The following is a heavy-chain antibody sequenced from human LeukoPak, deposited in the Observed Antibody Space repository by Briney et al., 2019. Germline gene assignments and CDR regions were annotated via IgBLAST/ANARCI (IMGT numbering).Heavy chain of an antibody. CDR2: ISGSGEST. CDR3: AKDHDYYKSGPI. D-gene: IGHD3-10*01. Sequence: PGGSLRLSCAASGFTFSSYAMSWVRQAPGKGLEWVSTISGSGESTYYADSVKGRFTISRDNSKNTLYLQMNSLRAEDTAVYYCAKDHDYYKSGPIWGQGTMVTVSS. CDR1: GFTFSSYA. J-gene: IGHJ3*02. V-gene: IGHV3-23*01.